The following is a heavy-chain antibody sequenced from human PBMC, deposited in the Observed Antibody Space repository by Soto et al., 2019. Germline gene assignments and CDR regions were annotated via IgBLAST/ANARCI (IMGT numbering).Heavy chain of an antibody. CDR1: GFTFGDYA. Sequence: GGSPRLSCTASGFTFGDYAMSWFRQAPGKGLEWVGFIRSKAYGGTTEYAASVKGRFTISRDDSKSIAYLQMNSLKTEDTAVYYCTRDPASIAAAGTDDNWFDPWGQGTLVTAPQ. V-gene: IGHV3-49*03. J-gene: IGHJ5*02. D-gene: IGHD6-13*01. CDR2: IRSKAYGGTT. CDR3: TRDPASIAAAGTDDNWFDP.